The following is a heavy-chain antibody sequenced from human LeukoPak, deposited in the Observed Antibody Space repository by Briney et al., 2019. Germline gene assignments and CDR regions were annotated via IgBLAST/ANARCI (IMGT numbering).Heavy chain of an antibody. D-gene: IGHD2-2*01. Sequence: PGGSLRLSCAASGFTFSSYSMNWVRQAPGKGLEWVSSISSSSSYIYYADSVKGRFTISRDNAKNSLYLQMNSLRPEDTAVYYCAREVGVPPAFFDYWGRGTLVTVSS. CDR3: AREVGVPPAFFDY. V-gene: IGHV3-21*06. CDR1: GFTFSSYS. CDR2: ISSSSSYI. J-gene: IGHJ4*02.